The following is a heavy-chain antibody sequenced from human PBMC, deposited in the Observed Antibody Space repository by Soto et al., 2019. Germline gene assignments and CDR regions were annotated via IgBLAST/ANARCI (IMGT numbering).Heavy chain of an antibody. D-gene: IGHD1-26*01. J-gene: IGHJ4*02. CDR1: GGSISSSNYH. Sequence: QLQLQESGPGLVKPSETLSLTWTVSGGSISSSNYHWGWIRQPPGKGLEWIGSMYYSGSAYYNPSLKSLVTISVDRSKNQFSLKLTPVTAADTAVYHCARHVGNSPPGSWGQGTLVTGSS. CDR2: MYYSGSA. V-gene: IGHV4-39*01. CDR3: ARHVGNSPPGS.